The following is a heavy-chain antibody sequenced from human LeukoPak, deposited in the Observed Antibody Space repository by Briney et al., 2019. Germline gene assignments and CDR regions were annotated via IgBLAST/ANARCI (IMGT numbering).Heavy chain of an antibody. D-gene: IGHD3-22*01. J-gene: IGHJ3*02. V-gene: IGHV3-23*01. Sequence: GGSLRLSCAASGFTFSSYGMSWVRQAPGKGLEWVSAISGSGGSTYYADSVKGRFTISRDNSKNTLYLQMNSLRAEDTAVYYCARRHYYDSRGAFDIWGQGTMVTVSS. CDR3: ARRHYYDSRGAFDI. CDR2: ISGSGGST. CDR1: GFTFSSYG.